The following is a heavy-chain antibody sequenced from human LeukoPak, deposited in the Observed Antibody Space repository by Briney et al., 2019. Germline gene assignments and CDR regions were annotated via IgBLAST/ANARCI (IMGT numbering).Heavy chain of an antibody. D-gene: IGHD4-23*01. Sequence: SETLSLTCTVSGYSISSGYYWGWIRQPPGKGLEWIGSIYHSGSTYYNPSLKSRVTISVDTSKNQFSLKLSSVTAADTAVYYCARDIGATVVTYFDYWGQGTLVTVSS. CDR2: IYHSGST. J-gene: IGHJ4*02. V-gene: IGHV4-38-2*02. CDR1: GYSISSGYY. CDR3: ARDIGATVVTYFDY.